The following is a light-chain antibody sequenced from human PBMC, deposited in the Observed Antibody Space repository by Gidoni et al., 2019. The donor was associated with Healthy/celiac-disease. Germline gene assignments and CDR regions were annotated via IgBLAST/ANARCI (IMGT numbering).Light chain of an antibody. V-gene: IGKV1-33*01. CDR2: DAS. CDR3: RQYDNLPSLT. CDR1: QDISNY. Sequence: DIQMTQSPSSLSASVGDRVTITCQASQDISNYLNWYQQKPWKAPKLLINDASNLETGVPSRFSGSGSGTEYTFPISSLQPEEIATYYCRQYDNLPSLTFGGGTKVEIK. J-gene: IGKJ4*01.